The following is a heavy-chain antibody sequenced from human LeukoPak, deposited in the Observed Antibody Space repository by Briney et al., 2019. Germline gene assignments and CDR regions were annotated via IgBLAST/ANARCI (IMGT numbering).Heavy chain of an antibody. CDR3: AKGRVQDKSYKDY. V-gene: IGHV3-23*01. Sequence: GGSLRLSCAASGFTFSSYAMSWVRQAPGKGLEWVSAISGSGGSTYYADSAKGRFTISRDNSKNTLYLQMNSLRAEDTAVYYCAKGRVQDKSYKDYWGQGTLVTVSS. CDR2: ISGSGGST. CDR1: GFTFSSYA. D-gene: IGHD5-24*01. J-gene: IGHJ4*02.